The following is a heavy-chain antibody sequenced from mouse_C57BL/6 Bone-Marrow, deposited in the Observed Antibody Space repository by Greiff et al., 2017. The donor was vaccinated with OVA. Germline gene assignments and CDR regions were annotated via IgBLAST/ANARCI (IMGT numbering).Heavy chain of an antibody. Sequence: VQLQQPGAELVRPGSSVKLSCKASGYTFTSYWMDWVKQRPGQGLEWIGNIYPSDSETHYNQKFKDKATLTVDKSSSTAYMQLSSLTSEDSAVYYCARSNSAWFADWGQGTLVTVSA. CDR1: GYTFTSYW. V-gene: IGHV1-61*01. CDR3: ARSNSAWFAD. J-gene: IGHJ3*01. CDR2: IYPSDSET. D-gene: IGHD2-5*01.